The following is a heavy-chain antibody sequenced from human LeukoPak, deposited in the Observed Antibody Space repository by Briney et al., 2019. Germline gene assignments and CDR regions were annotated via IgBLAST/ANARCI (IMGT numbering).Heavy chain of an antibody. Sequence: GGSLRLSCVASGSTFSSYAMSWVRQAPGKGLEWVSGLSGSGGRTYYTDSVKGRFTISRDNSKNTLYLQMNNLRAEDTAVYYCAKEFLDYYGFVDYWGQGTLVTVSS. J-gene: IGHJ4*02. V-gene: IGHV3-23*01. D-gene: IGHD3-10*01. CDR2: LSGSGGRT. CDR1: GSTFSSYA. CDR3: AKEFLDYYGFVDY.